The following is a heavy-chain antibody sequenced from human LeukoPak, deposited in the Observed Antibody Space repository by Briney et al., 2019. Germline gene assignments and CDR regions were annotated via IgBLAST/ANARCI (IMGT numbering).Heavy chain of an antibody. V-gene: IGHV4-59*08. CDR1: GGSISSYY. CDR3: ARHSHDCSSTSCYTVVWFDP. CDR2: IYYSGST. Sequence: SETLSLTCTVSGGSISSYYWIWIRQPPGKGLEWIGYIYYSGSTNYNPSLKSRVTISVDTSKNQFSLKLSSVTAADTAVYYCARHSHDCSSTSCYTVVWFDPWGQGTLVTVSS. D-gene: IGHD2-2*02. J-gene: IGHJ5*02.